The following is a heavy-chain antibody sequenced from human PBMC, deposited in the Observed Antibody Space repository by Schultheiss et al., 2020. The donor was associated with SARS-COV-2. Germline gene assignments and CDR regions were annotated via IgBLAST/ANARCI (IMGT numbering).Heavy chain of an antibody. J-gene: IGHJ5*02. V-gene: IGHV3-33*01. CDR3: ARDRTPTVTLPFDP. CDR1: GFTFSSYG. D-gene: IGHD4-17*01. Sequence: GGSLRLSCVASGFTFSSYGMHWVRQAPGKGLEWVAVIWYDGSDKYYADSVKGRFTISRDNSKNTLYLQMNSLRAEDTAVYYCARDRTPTVTLPFDPWGQGTLVTVSS. CDR2: IWYDGSDK.